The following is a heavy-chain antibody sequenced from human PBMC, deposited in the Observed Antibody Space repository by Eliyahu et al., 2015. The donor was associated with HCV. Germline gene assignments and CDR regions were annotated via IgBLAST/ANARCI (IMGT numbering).Heavy chain of an antibody. CDR1: GYXFTSYY. Sequence: QVQLVQSGAEVKKPGASVKVSCKASGYXFTSYYMHWVRXAPGQGLEWMGINNTSGGSTSYAXKFQGRVTMTRDTSTSTVYMELSSLRSEDTAVYYCARDASGSDILTGVYCDYWGQGTLVTVSS. CDR2: NNTSGGST. J-gene: IGHJ4*02. CDR3: ARDASGSDILTGVYCDY. V-gene: IGHV1-46*01. D-gene: IGHD3-9*01.